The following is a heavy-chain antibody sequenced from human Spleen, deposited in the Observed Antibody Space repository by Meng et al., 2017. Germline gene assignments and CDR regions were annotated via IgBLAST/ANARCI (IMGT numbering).Heavy chain of an antibody. D-gene: IGHD5-24*01. Sequence: QVQLQESGPGPVKPSETLSLTCIVSGVSISSSSYYWGWIRQPPGKGLEWIGTMSYFGGTTNYNPSLKSRINTSGDTSKNQFSLELSSVTAADTAVYYCARRNYPYYFDYWGQGILVTVSS. V-gene: IGHV4-39*01. CDR1: GVSISSSSYY. CDR2: MSYFGGTT. J-gene: IGHJ4*02. CDR3: ARRNYPYYFDY.